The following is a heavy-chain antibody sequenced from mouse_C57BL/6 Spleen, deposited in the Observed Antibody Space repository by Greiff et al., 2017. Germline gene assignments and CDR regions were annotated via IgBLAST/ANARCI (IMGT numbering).Heavy chain of an antibody. CDR1: GYTFTDYE. CDR2: IDPETGGT. J-gene: IGHJ2*01. CDR3: TREAQAHYFDC. Sequence: VQLQQSGAELVRPGASVTLSCKASGYTFTDYEMHWVKQTPVHGLEWIGAIDPETGGTAYNQKFKGKAILTADKSSSTAYMELRSLTSEDSAVYYCTREAQAHYFDCWGQGTTLTVSS. D-gene: IGHD3-2*02. V-gene: IGHV1-15*01.